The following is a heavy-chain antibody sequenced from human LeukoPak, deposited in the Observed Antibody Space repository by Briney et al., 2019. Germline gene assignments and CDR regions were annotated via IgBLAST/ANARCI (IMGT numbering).Heavy chain of an antibody. Sequence: GGSLRLSCAASGFTFRNYEMNWVRQAPGKGLEWVSYISRGATSIRYAESVKGRFTISRDNAKNSLYLQMNSLRAEDTAVYYCARLKGERSLFEYWGQGTLVTVSS. CDR2: ISRGATSI. D-gene: IGHD2-21*01. V-gene: IGHV3-48*03. CDR3: ARLKGERSLFEY. J-gene: IGHJ4*02. CDR1: GFTFRNYE.